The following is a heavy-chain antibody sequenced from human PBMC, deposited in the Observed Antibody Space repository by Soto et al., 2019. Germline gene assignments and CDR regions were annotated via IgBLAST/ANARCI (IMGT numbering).Heavy chain of an antibody. D-gene: IGHD2-15*01. CDR2: IYYSGST. V-gene: IGHV4-39*01. Sequence: SETLSRTCTVSDRSISSSSYYWGWIRQPPGKGLEWIGSIYYSGSTYYNPSLKSRVTISVDTSKNQFSLKLSSVTAAETAVYYCARHEVVAATPSLFDYWGQGTLVTVSS. CDR1: DRSISSSSYY. J-gene: IGHJ4*02. CDR3: ARHEVVAATPSLFDY.